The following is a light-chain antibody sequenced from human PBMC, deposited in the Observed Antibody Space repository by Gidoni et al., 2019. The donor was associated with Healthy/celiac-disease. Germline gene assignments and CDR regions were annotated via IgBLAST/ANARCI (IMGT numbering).Light chain of an antibody. CDR1: QSISSW. CDR3: QQYNSYSPGWT. Sequence: DIRITHSTSTLSASVGDRVTSTCRPSQSISSWLAWYQQKPGTSPTLLIYKASSLESGVPPRFISSGSGTEFTLTISSRQPDDFATDYCQQYNSYSPGWTFXRXTKVXIK. CDR2: KAS. V-gene: IGKV1-5*03. J-gene: IGKJ1*01.